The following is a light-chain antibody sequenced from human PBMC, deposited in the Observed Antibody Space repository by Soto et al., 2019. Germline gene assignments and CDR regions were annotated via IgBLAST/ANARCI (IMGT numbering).Light chain of an antibody. CDR1: QSLVHSDGIAY. Sequence: DIVMTQSPLSLPVTPVDPASISFRSNQSLVHSDGIAYFSWFQQRPGRSPRRLIYKVSNRDSGVPARFSGSGSGTDFALKISRVEAEDVGVYYCMQGTHWPITFGQGTRLEIK. CDR2: KVS. CDR3: MQGTHWPIT. V-gene: IGKV2-30*02. J-gene: IGKJ5*01.